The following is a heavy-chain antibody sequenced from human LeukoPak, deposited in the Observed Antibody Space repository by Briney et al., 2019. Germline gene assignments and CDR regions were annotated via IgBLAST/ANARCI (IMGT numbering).Heavy chain of an antibody. CDR3: ARSEYYGSGSFDY. Sequence: ASMKVSCKASGYTFTSHYTNWVRQAPGQGLEWMGIINPNSGSTDYAQKFRGRVILTRDTSTSTFYMELSSLRSEDTAVYYCARSEYYGSGSFDYWGQGTLVTVSS. D-gene: IGHD3-10*01. V-gene: IGHV1-46*01. J-gene: IGHJ4*02. CDR1: GYTFTSHY. CDR2: INPNSGST.